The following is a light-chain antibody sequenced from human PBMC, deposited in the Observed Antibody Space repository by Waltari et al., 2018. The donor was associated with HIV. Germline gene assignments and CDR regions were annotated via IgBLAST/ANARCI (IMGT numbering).Light chain of an antibody. CDR3: GTWDSSLSAGGV. CDR2: DNN. Sequence: QSVLTQPPSVSAAPGQKVTISCSGSSSNIGNNYVSWYQQLPGPAPKLLIYDNNKRPSGIPDRFSGSNSGTSATLGITGLQTGDEADYYCGTWDSSLSAGGVFGGGTKLTVL. CDR1: SSNIGNNY. J-gene: IGLJ2*01. V-gene: IGLV1-51*01.